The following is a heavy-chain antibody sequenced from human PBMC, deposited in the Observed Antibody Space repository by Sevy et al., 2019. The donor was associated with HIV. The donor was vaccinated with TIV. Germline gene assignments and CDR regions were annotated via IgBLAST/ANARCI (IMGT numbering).Heavy chain of an antibody. Sequence: GESLKISCKASGYSFTPYWIGWVRQMPGKGLEWMGIVYPRDSDTRYSPSFQGHVPISADKSISTAYLQWSSLKASDTAMYYCARLSSSGYEYWGQGTLVTVSS. CDR2: VYPRDSDT. V-gene: IGHV5-51*01. J-gene: IGHJ4*02. CDR1: GYSFTPYW. D-gene: IGHD3-22*01. CDR3: ARLSSSGYEY.